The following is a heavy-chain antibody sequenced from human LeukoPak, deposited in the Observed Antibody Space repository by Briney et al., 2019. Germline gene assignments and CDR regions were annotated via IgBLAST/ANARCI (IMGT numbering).Heavy chain of an antibody. CDR2: ISGSGGST. J-gene: IGHJ4*02. CDR3: AKQLGYCSDGSCYFPY. CDR1: RFTFSNYA. D-gene: IGHD2-15*01. V-gene: IGHV3-23*01. Sequence: GGSLRLSCAASRFTFSNYAMSWVRQAPGKGLEWVSAISGSGGSTYYADSVKGRFTISRDNSKNTLYQQMNSLRAEDTAVYYCAKQLGYCSDGSCYFPYWGQGTLVTVSS.